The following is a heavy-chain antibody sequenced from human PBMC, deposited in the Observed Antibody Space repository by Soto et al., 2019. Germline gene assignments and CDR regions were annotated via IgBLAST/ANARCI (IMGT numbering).Heavy chain of an antibody. J-gene: IGHJ6*03. D-gene: IGHD2-15*01. Sequence: GGSLRLSCAASGFTFSSYSMNWVRQAPGKGLEWVSYISSSSSTIYYADSVKGRFTISRDNAKNSLYLQMNSLRAEDTAVYYCARGYCSVGSCHTDYYYYMDLWGKGTSVTGSS. CDR3: ARGYCSVGSCHTDYYYYMDL. CDR2: ISSSSSTI. CDR1: GFTFSSYS. V-gene: IGHV3-48*01.